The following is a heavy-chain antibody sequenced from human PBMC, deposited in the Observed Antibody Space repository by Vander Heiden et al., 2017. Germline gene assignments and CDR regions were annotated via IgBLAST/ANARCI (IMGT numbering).Heavy chain of an antibody. CDR1: GYSFGSYW. CDR2: IYPGDSDV. J-gene: IGHJ5*02. V-gene: IGHV5-51*01. Sequence: EVQLVQSGAEVKKPGESLKISCKGSGYSFGSYWIGWVRQMPGKGLEWMGVIYPGDSDVRYSPSFEGQVTISADKSINPAYLQWNSLKASDTAIYYCARQEIQLSFTMGRGGWFDPWGQGTLVTVSS. CDR3: ARQEIQLSFTMGRGGWFDP. D-gene: IGHD3-10*01.